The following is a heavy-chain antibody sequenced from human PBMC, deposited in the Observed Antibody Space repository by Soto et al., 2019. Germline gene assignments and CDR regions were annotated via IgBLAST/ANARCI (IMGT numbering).Heavy chain of an antibody. D-gene: IGHD6-19*01. Sequence: QVQLVESGGGVVQPGRSLRLSCAASGFTFSSYGMHWVRQAPGKGLEWVAVIWYDGSNKYYADSVKGRFTISRDNSKNTLYLQMNSLRAEDTAVYYCARDVVAGTPEARYYYYYGMDVWGQGTTVTVFS. J-gene: IGHJ6*02. CDR1: GFTFSSYG. CDR3: ARDVVAGTPEARYYYYYGMDV. V-gene: IGHV3-33*01. CDR2: IWYDGSNK.